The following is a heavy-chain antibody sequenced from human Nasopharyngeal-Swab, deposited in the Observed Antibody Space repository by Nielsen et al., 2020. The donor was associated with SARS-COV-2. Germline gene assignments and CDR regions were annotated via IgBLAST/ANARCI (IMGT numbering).Heavy chain of an antibody. D-gene: IGHD1-26*01. J-gene: IGHJ4*02. CDR2: ISSSSSYI. CDR1: GFTFSSYS. Sequence: GESLRLSCAASGFTFSSYSMNWVRQAPGKGLEWVSSISSSSSYIYYADSVKCRFTISRDNAKNSLYLPMNSLRAEDTAVYYCARDGDYSGWELTDYWGQGTLVTVSS. V-gene: IGHV3-21*01. CDR3: ARDGDYSGWELTDY.